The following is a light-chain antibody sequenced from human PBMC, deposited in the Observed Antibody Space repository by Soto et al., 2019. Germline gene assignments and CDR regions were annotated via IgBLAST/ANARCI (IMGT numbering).Light chain of an antibody. CDR1: SSDVGRYNH. CDR2: DVT. V-gene: IGLV2-11*01. CDR3: CSYAGGFDV. Sequence: QSALTQPRSVSGSPGRSVTISCTGTSSDVGRYNHVSWYQQHPGKAPKLMIYDVTKRPSGVPDRFSGSKSGNTASLTISGLQAEDEADFYCCSYAGGFDVFGSGTKLTVL. J-gene: IGLJ1*01.